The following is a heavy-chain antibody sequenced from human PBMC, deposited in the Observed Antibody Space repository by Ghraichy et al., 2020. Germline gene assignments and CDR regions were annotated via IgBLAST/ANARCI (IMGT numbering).Heavy chain of an antibody. Sequence: GGSLRLSCAASGFTFSTYSMNWVRQAPGKGLEWVSYISDSGGVIHYADSVKDRFTISRDNAKNSLYLQMNSLRGEDTAVYYCARGPSVGWERLELWGQGTLVTVSS. J-gene: IGHJ4*02. CDR3: ARGPSVGWERLEL. D-gene: IGHD1-26*01. CDR1: GFTFSTYS. V-gene: IGHV3-48*01. CDR2: ISDSGGVI.